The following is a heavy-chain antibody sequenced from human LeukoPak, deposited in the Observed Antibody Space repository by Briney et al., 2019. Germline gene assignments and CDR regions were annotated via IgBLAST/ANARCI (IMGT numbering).Heavy chain of an antibody. V-gene: IGHV4-59*01. CDR1: GGSISNYY. D-gene: IGHD6-19*01. CDR2: IYDSGST. CDR3: ARVAVAAPDAFDI. J-gene: IGHJ3*02. Sequence: SETLSLTCTVSGGSISNYYWSWIRQAPGKGLEWIGYIYDSGSTNYNPSLKSRVTISVDTSKNQFSLKLSSVTAADTAVYYCARVAVAAPDAFDIWGQGTMVTVSS.